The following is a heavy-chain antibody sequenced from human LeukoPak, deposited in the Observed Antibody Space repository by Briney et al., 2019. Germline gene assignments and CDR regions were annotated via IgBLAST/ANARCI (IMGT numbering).Heavy chain of an antibody. CDR1: GGSISSGSYY. Sequence: SENLSLTCTVSGGSISSGSYYWTWIRQPAGKGLEWIGRIYTSGSTNYNPSLKSRVTISVDTSKNQFSLELSSVTAADTAVYYCAILGPMDVWGKGTTVTVSS. J-gene: IGHJ6*03. CDR2: IYTSGST. V-gene: IGHV4-61*02. D-gene: IGHD3/OR15-3a*01. CDR3: AILGPMDV.